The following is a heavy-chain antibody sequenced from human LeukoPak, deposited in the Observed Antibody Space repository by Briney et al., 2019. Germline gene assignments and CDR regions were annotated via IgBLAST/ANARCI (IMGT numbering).Heavy chain of an antibody. D-gene: IGHD4-17*01. V-gene: IGHV3-15*01. CDR1: GFTFSNAW. Sequence: GGSLRLSCAASGFTFSNAWMSWVRQAPGKGLEWVGRIKSKTDGGTTDYAAPVKGRFTISRDGSKNTLYLQMNSLKTEDTAVYYCTTESYGDYGGDYYYYMDVWGKGTTVTVSS. J-gene: IGHJ6*03. CDR2: IKSKTDGGTT. CDR3: TTESYGDYGGDYYYYMDV.